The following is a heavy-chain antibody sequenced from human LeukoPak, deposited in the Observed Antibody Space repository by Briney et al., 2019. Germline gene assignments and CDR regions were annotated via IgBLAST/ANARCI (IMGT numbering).Heavy chain of an antibody. CDR2: ISYDGSNK. J-gene: IGHJ4*02. D-gene: IGHD3-10*01. CDR1: GFTFSSYA. Sequence: GGSLRLSCAASGFTFSSYAMHWVRQAPGKGLEWVAVISYDGSNKYYADSVKGRFTISRDNSKNTLYLQMNSLRAEDTAVYYCAKDSRLLWFGGYFDYWGQGTLVTVSS. V-gene: IGHV3-30-3*01. CDR3: AKDSRLLWFGGYFDY.